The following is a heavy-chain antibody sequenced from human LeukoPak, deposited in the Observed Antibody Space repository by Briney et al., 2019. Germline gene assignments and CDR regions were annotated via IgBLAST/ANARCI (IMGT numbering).Heavy chain of an antibody. J-gene: IGHJ4*02. CDR3: ARDRGGWLRPYFDS. CDR2: IFSTGST. CDR1: GGSINSPDHY. V-gene: IGHV4-30-4*08. D-gene: IGHD5-12*01. Sequence: SQTLSLTCTMYGGSINSPDHYWSWIRQPPGKGLEWAGYIFSTGSTYYNPSLQSRITISLDKSTNQFFLKLASVTAADTAVYFCARDRGGWLRPYFDSWGQGTLVTVSS.